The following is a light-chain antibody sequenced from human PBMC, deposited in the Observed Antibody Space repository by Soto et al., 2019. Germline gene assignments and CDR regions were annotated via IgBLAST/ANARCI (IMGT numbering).Light chain of an antibody. CDR1: SSNIGAGYD. V-gene: IGLV1-40*01. Sequence: QAVVTQPPSVSGAPGQRVTISCTGSSSNIGAGYDVHWYQQLPGIAPKLLIYGNNNRPSGVPDRFSGSKSDTSASLAITGLQAEYEADYYCQSYESSLSGRVFGGGTKVTVL. CDR2: GNN. J-gene: IGLJ3*02. CDR3: QSYESSLSGRV.